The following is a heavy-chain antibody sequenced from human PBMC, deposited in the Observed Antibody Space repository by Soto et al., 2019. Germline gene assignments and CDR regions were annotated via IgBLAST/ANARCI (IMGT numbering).Heavy chain of an antibody. Sequence: ASVKVSCKGFGYSFMKYGINWVRQAPGQGLEWVGWISPYSGYTHSAQKFHGRLTLTTDTAASTAYMELRILRSADTALYYCAREASVLIPAAQPSRFDSWGQGTLVTVSS. CDR2: ISPYSGYT. J-gene: IGHJ4*02. D-gene: IGHD2-2*01. V-gene: IGHV1-18*01. CDR1: GYSFMKYG. CDR3: AREASVLIPAAQPSRFDS.